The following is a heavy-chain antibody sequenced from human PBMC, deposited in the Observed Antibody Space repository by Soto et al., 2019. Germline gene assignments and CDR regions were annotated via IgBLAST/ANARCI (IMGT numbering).Heavy chain of an antibody. CDR2: LYYGGT. CDR1: GDSVINRTHY. J-gene: IGHJ6*02. V-gene: IGHV4-61*01. Sequence: VTLSLTCEVSGDSVINRTHYWTWIRQPPGKGLEWIGFLYYGGTNYNPSLKSRRTISLDTSKTQISLNLSSVTAADTAVYYCVRELGLTARTDDKYYYYALDVWGQGTTVTVSS. D-gene: IGHD3-22*01. CDR3: VRELGLTARTDDKYYYYALDV.